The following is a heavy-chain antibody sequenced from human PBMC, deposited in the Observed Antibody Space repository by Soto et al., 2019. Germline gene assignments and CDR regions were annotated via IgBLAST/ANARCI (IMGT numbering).Heavy chain of an antibody. CDR2: IYYSGST. D-gene: IGHD5-18*01. V-gene: IGHV4-39*01. J-gene: IGHJ6*02. Sequence: PSETLSPTFIISGCSISTSNYHRGWFCQPPGKGLDWIGSIYYSGSTYYNPSLKSRVTISVDTSKNQFSLKLSSVTAAYTSVYYCARHLLDTAMEGMDVWGQGTTVT. CDR3: ARHLLDTAMEGMDV. CDR1: GCSISTSNYH.